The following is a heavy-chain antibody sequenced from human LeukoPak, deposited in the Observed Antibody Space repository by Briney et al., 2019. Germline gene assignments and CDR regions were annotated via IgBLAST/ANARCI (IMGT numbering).Heavy chain of an antibody. D-gene: IGHD1-26*01. CDR1: GFTFSSYG. Sequence: GGSLRLSCAASGFTFSSYGMHWVRQAPGKGLEWVALIWYDGSKKYYADSVKGRFTISRDNSKSTLYLQMNSLRAEDTAIYYCARLSGSFLDYWGQGTLVTVSS. V-gene: IGHV3-33*01. J-gene: IGHJ4*02. CDR2: IWYDGSKK. CDR3: ARLSGSFLDY.